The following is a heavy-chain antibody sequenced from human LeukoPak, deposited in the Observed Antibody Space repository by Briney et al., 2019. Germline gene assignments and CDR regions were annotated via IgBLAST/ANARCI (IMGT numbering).Heavy chain of an antibody. J-gene: IGHJ6*03. CDR2: IYYSGST. V-gene: IGHV4-59*01. CDR1: GGSISSYY. D-gene: IGHD3-3*01. Sequence: PSETLSLTCTVSGGSISSYYWSWIRQPPGKGLEWIGYIYYSGSTNYNPSLKSRVTISVDTSKNQFSLKLSSVTAADTAVYYCARVPSIFGVVSSSPWDYYYYMDVWGKGTTVTVSS. CDR3: ARVPSIFGVVSSSPWDYYYYMDV.